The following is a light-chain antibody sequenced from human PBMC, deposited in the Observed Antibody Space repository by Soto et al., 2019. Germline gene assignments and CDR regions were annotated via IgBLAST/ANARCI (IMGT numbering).Light chain of an antibody. CDR3: QQRSNGIT. Sequence: EIVLTQSPATLSLSPGERVTLSCRASQSVSSYLAWYQQKPGQAPRLLIYDASNRATGIPARFSGSGSGTDFTLTISSLEPEDFAVYYCQQRSNGITFGQGTRLEIK. V-gene: IGKV3-11*01. CDR1: QSVSSY. J-gene: IGKJ5*01. CDR2: DAS.